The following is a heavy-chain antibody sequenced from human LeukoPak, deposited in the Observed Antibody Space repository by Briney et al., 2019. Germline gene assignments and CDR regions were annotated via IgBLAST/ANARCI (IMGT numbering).Heavy chain of an antibody. CDR1: GFTFSNYG. D-gene: IGHD3-10*01. CDR2: ITSSSSYT. V-gene: IGHV3-21*01. J-gene: IGHJ3*02. CDR3: AREEVRAFDI. Sequence: GRSLRLSCAASGFTFSNYGMNWVRQAPGKGLEWVSSITSSSSYTYYADSVKGRFTISRDNAKNSLFLQMNSLRAEDAAIYYCAREEVRAFDIWGQGTMVTVSS.